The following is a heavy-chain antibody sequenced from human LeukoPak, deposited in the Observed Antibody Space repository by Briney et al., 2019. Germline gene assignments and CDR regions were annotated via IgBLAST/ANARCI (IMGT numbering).Heavy chain of an antibody. CDR1: GFSFRDYE. CDR3: AKDTSVPIVVVTASKPNWFDP. Sequence: GGSLRLSCAASGFSFRDYELTWVRQVPGKGLEWISYVNQRGRTTSYADSVKGRFTISRDNSKNTLYLQMNSLRAEDTAVYYCAKDTSVPIVVVTASKPNWFDPWGQGTLVTVSS. V-gene: IGHV3-48*03. D-gene: IGHD2-21*02. J-gene: IGHJ5*02. CDR2: VNQRGRTT.